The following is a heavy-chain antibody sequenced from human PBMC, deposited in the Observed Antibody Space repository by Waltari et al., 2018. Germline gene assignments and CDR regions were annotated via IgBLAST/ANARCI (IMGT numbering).Heavy chain of an antibody. CDR3: ATRIPSDHSGSFYYYGMDV. Sequence: QLVQSGAEVKKPGSSVIVSCKASGGTFNSFALSWVRQATGQGLEWMGGIIPRFNTPTYARKLQGRLTVTADESTSTAYMELNSLRSEDSALYYCATRIPSDHSGSFYYYGMDVWGQGTTVTVSS. J-gene: IGHJ6*02. CDR2: IIPRFNTP. V-gene: IGHV1-69*13. CDR1: GGTFNSFA. D-gene: IGHD6-6*01.